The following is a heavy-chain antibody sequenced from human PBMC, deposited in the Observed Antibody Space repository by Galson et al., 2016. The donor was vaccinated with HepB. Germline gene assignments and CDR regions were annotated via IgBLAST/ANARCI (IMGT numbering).Heavy chain of an antibody. D-gene: IGHD3-16*01. Sequence: SLRLSCAASGFTVSNNYMRWIRQAPGKGLEWVSFIYSGGGTYYAASVRGRCTISRDNSKNTLYLQMNSLIPEETAVYYCSRGGNYAGSWGQGTLVTVSS. V-gene: IGHV3-66*01. CDR2: IYSGGGT. CDR1: GFTVSNNY. CDR3: SRGGNYAGS. J-gene: IGHJ4*02.